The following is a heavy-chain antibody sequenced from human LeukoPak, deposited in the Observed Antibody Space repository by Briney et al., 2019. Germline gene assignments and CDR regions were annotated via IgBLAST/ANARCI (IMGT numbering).Heavy chain of an antibody. CDR2: ISGSGGST. D-gene: IGHD3-10*01. Sequence: PGGSLRLSCAASGFTFSSYGMSWVRQAPGKGLEWVSAISGSGGSTYYADSVRGRFTISRDNSKNTLYLQMNSLRAEDTAVYYRAKDSNYYGSGSYFAYYFDYWGQGTLVTVSS. V-gene: IGHV3-23*01. CDR1: GFTFSSYG. CDR3: AKDSNYYGSGSYFAYYFDY. J-gene: IGHJ4*02.